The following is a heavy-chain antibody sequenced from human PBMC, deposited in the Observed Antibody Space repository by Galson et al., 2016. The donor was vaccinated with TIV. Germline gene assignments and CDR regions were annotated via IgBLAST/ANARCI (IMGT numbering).Heavy chain of an antibody. J-gene: IGHJ3*02. D-gene: IGHD3-10*01. V-gene: IGHV3-11*01. CDR3: ARDSRGSGAFDI. CDR1: GFTFSDYY. CDR2: ITTTGFTI. Sequence: SLRLSCAASGFTFSDYYMSWFRQGPGKGLEFVSYITTTGFTIYYAESVKGRFTISRDNAKNSLFLQMNSLRAGDTAIYYCARDSRGSGAFDIWGQGKMVTVSS.